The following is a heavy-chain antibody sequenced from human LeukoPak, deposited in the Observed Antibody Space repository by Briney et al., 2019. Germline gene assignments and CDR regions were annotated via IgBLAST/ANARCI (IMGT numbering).Heavy chain of an antibody. Sequence: SETLSLTCSVSGASVSDGHYYWSCIRQPPGKGLEWIGYMFYSESTKYNPSLKSRVTISVDTSKNQFSLKLSSVTAADTAVYYCAKTTVPETYWYFDLWGRGTQVTVSS. D-gene: IGHD4-17*01. CDR2: MFYSEST. CDR3: AKTTVPETYWYFDL. CDR1: GASVSDGHYY. J-gene: IGHJ2*01. V-gene: IGHV4-61*01.